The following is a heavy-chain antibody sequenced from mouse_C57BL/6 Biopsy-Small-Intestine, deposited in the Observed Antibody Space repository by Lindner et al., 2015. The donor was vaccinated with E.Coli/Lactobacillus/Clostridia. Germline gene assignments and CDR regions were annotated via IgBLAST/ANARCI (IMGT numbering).Heavy chain of an antibody. V-gene: IGHV1-15*01. CDR2: IDPVTGGA. Sequence: VQLQESGAELVRPGASVTLSCKASGYTFTDYEIHWAKQTPVHGLEWIGAIDPVTGGAAYNQKFKGKALLTADKSSSTAYMELRSLTSEDSAVYYCTRSDYGNSYFDYWGQGTTLTVSS. CDR3: TRSDYGNSYFDY. J-gene: IGHJ2*01. CDR1: GYTFTDYE. D-gene: IGHD1-1*01.